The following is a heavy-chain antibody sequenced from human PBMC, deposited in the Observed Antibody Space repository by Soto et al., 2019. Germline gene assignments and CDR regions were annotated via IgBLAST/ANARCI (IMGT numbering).Heavy chain of an antibody. V-gene: IGHV1-18*01. CDR3: ARDLLWTVRGWFDP. D-gene: IGHD3-10*01. CDR2: ISAYNGNT. J-gene: IGHJ5*02. Sequence: GASVKVSCKASGYTFTSYGISWVRQAPGQGLEWMGWISAYNGNTNYAQKLQGRVTMTTDTSTSTAYMELRSLRSDDTAVYYCARDLLWTVRGWFDPWGQGTLVTVSS. CDR1: GYTFTSYG.